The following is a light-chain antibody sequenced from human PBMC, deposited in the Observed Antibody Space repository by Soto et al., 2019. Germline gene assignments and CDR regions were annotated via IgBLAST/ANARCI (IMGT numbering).Light chain of an antibody. V-gene: IGLV1-40*01. Sequence: QSVLTQPPSVSGAPGQRVTISCTGSSSNIGAVYDVHWYQQLPGTAPKLLIYGNSHRPSGVPDRFSGSKSGPSASLAITGLQAEDEADYYCQSYDSSLSGHVVFGGGTKLTVL. CDR1: SSNIGAVYD. CDR2: GNS. J-gene: IGLJ2*01. CDR3: QSYDSSLSGHVV.